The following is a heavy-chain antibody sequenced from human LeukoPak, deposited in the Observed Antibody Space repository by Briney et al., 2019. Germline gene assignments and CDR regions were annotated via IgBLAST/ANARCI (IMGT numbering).Heavy chain of an antibody. J-gene: IGHJ4*02. CDR2: ISSSSSYI. Sequence: PGGSLRLSCAASGFTFSGYSMNWVRRAPGKGLEWVSSISSSSSYIYYADSVKGRFTISRDNAKNSLYLQMNSLRAEDTAVYYCARDRGDGYNIDFYFDYWDEATLVTVSS. D-gene: IGHD5-24*01. CDR3: ARDRGDGYNIDFYFDY. V-gene: IGHV3-21*01. CDR1: GFTFSGYS.